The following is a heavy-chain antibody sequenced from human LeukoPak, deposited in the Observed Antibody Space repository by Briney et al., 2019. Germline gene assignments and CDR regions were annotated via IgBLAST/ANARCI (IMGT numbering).Heavy chain of an antibody. CDR2: INHSGHT. Sequence: SQTLSLTCAFYGGSFSGYYSSWSRQPPGKGLECGGEINHSGHTNYNPSPQNRVTITVGTSKNAFSLKLSSVTAADTAVYYCATLGRMVYAPPNYYMDVWGKGTTVTVSS. CDR3: ATLGRMVYAPPNYYMDV. V-gene: IGHV4-34*01. CDR1: GGSFSGYY. D-gene: IGHD2-8*01. J-gene: IGHJ6*03.